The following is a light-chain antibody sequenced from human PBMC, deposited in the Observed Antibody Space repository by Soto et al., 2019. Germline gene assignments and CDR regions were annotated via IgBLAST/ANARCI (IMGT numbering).Light chain of an antibody. V-gene: IGLV1-40*01. CDR1: SSNIGAGYD. CDR2: GST. CDR3: QSYDSSLNNYV. Sequence: QSALTQAPSVSGAPGQRVTISCTGSSSNIGAGYDVHWYQQLPGTAPKLLIFGSTNRPSGVPDRFSGSKSGTSASLAITGLQAEDEADYYCQSYDSSLNNYVFGTGTKVTVL. J-gene: IGLJ1*01.